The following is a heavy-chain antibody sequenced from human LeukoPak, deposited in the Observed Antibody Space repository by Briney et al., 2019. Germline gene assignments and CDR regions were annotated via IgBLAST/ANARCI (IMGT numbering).Heavy chain of an antibody. CDR1: GFTFSSYA. V-gene: IGHV3-30*04. Sequence: GSLRLSCAASGFTFSSYAMHWVRQAPGKGLEWVAVISYDGSNKYYADSVKGRFTISRDNSKNTLYLQMNSLRAEDTAAYYCAKGYSSSWYRLFDYWGQGTLVTVSS. CDR2: ISYDGSNK. CDR3: AKGYSSSWYRLFDY. J-gene: IGHJ4*02. D-gene: IGHD6-13*01.